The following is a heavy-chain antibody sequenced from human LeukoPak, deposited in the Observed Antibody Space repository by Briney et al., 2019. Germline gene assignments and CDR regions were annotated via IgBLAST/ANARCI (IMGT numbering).Heavy chain of an antibody. CDR2: IIPILGIA. D-gene: IGHD3-22*01. CDR1: GGTFSSYA. CDR3: ARDREYYYDSSGYYNDAFDI. Sequence: GASVKVSCKASGGTFSSYAISWVRQAPGQGLEWMGRIIPILGIANYAQKFQGRVTITADKSTSTAYMELSSLRSEDTAVYYCARDREYYYDSSGYYNDAFDIWGQGTMVTVSS. V-gene: IGHV1-69*04. J-gene: IGHJ3*02.